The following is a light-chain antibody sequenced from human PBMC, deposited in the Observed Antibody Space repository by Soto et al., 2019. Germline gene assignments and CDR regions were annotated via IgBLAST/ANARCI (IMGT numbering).Light chain of an antibody. Sequence: DIQVTQSPSTLSASVGDRVTITCGASQSIGTWLAWYQQKPGKAPKLLIFDASTLESGVPSRFSRSGSGTDFTLTISSLQPDDFATYYCQQYSDSSGAFGQGTRVEIK. CDR3: QQYSDSSGA. CDR1: QSIGTW. J-gene: IGKJ1*01. CDR2: DAS. V-gene: IGKV1-5*01.